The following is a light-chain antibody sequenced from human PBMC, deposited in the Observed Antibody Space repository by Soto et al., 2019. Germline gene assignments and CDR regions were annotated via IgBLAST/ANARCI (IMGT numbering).Light chain of an antibody. CDR3: QQYGSPYT. Sequence: EIVLTQSPGTLSLSPGERATLSCRASQSVSSSYLAWYQQKPGQAPRLLIYGASSRATGIPDRFSGSGSGTAFTLTISRLEPEDFAVYYFQQYGSPYTFGQGTKLEIK. V-gene: IGKV3-20*01. CDR1: QSVSSSY. CDR2: GAS. J-gene: IGKJ2*01.